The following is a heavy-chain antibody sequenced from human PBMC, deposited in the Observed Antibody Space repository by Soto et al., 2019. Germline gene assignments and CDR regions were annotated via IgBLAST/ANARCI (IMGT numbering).Heavy chain of an antibody. D-gene: IGHD3-10*01. CDR1: GFNFITYA. CDR2: ISYDGTNK. CDR3: ARDRYYYGSGSESDGMDV. V-gene: IGHV3-30-3*01. Sequence: LRLSCAASGFNFITYAMYWVRQAPGKGLEWVAVISYDGTNKYYADSVKGRSTISRDNSKNTLYLQMNSLRAEDTAVYYCARDRYYYGSGSESDGMDVWGQGTTVTVSS. J-gene: IGHJ6*02.